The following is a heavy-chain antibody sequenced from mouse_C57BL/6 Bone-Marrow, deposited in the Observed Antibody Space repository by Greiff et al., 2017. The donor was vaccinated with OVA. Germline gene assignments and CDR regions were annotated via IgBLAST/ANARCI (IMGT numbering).Heavy chain of an antibody. D-gene: IGHD1-1*01. J-gene: IGHJ4*01. CDR2: INPSNGGT. CDR1: GYTFTSSW. Sequence: VQLQQPGTELVKPGASVKLSCKASGYTFTSSWMHWVKQRPGQGLEWIGNINPSNGGTNYNEKFKSKATLTVDKSSSTAYMQLSSLTSEDSAVYYCAEAVVPDYYAMDYWGQGTSVTGSS. V-gene: IGHV1-53*01. CDR3: AEAVVPDYYAMDY.